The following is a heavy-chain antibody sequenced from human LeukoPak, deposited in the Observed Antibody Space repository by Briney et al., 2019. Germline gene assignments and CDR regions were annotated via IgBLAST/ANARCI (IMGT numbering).Heavy chain of an antibody. J-gene: IGHJ3*02. D-gene: IGHD3-10*01. Sequence: ASVKVSCKASGYTFNTYGITWVRQGPGQGLEWMGWISAYNGHTQSAQKVQGRVTMTTDTSTSTAYMELRSLRSDDTAVYYCARDQAVTMVRGVTDAFDIWGQGTMVTVSS. CDR2: ISAYNGHT. CDR3: ARDQAVTMVRGVTDAFDI. CDR1: GYTFNTYG. V-gene: IGHV1-18*01.